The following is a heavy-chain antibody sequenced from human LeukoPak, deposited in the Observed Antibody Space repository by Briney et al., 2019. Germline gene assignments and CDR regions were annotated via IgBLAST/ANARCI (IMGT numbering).Heavy chain of an antibody. CDR3: ARLGSPEYYYDSSGYYPFDY. D-gene: IGHD3-22*01. CDR1: GGSISSYY. Sequence: SETLSLTCTVSGGSISSYYWSWIRQPPGKELEWIGYIYYSGSTNYNPSLKSRVTISVDTSKNQFSLKLSSVTAADTAVYYCARLGSPEYYYDSSGYYPFDYWGQGTLVTVSS. CDR2: IYYSGST. V-gene: IGHV4-59*08. J-gene: IGHJ4*02.